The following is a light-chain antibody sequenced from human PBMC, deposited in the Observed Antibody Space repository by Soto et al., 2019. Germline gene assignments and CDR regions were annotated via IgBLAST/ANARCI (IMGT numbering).Light chain of an antibody. CDR2: GAS. V-gene: IGKV3-15*01. Sequence: EIVMTQSPATLSVAPGERATLTFRASQSVSSNLAWYQQKPGQAPRLLIYGASTRATGIPARFSGSGSGTEFTLTISSLKPEDFAVYYCQQRSNWPPITFGQGTRLEIK. CDR3: QQRSNWPPIT. J-gene: IGKJ5*01. CDR1: QSVSSN.